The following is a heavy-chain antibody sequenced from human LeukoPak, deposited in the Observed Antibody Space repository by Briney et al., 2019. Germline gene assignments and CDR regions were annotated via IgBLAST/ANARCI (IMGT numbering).Heavy chain of an antibody. J-gene: IGHJ3*02. Sequence: GGSLRLSCAASGFTFSSYSMNWVRQAPGKGLEWVSSISSSSSYIYYADSVKGRFTISRDNAKNSLYLQMNSLRAEDTAVYYCARSVVVAPGAFDIWGQGTTVTVSS. CDR1: GFTFSSYS. D-gene: IGHD2-2*01. CDR3: ARSVVVAPGAFDI. V-gene: IGHV3-21*01. CDR2: ISSSSSYI.